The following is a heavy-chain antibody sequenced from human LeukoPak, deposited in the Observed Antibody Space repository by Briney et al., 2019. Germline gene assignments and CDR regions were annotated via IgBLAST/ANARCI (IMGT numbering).Heavy chain of an antibody. V-gene: IGHV1-69*06. J-gene: IGHJ4*02. CDR2: IIPIFGTA. Sequence: ASVKVPCKASGGTFSSYAISWVRQAPGQGLEWMGGIIPIFGTANYAQKFQGRVTITADKSTSTAYMELSSLRSEDTAVYYCARDPGDDYGDYVHPFDYWGQGTLVTVSS. CDR3: ARDPGDDYGDYVHPFDY. D-gene: IGHD4-17*01. CDR1: GGTFSSYA.